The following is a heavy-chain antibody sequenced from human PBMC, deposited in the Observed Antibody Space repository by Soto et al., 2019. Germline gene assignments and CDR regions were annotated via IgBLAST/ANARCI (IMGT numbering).Heavy chain of an antibody. J-gene: IGHJ4*02. Sequence: QVQLVESGGGVVQPGKSLRLSCAGSGFTFSSYGMDWVRQAPGKGLEWVAVISYYGSNKYYADSVKGRFTISRDNSKNTLYLQMSSLRADDTAVYYCAKDRMGAGVRGYFDYWGQGTLFTVSS. D-gene: IGHD3-10*02. CDR2: ISYYGSNK. CDR3: AKDRMGAGVRGYFDY. CDR1: GFTFSSYG. V-gene: IGHV3-30*18.